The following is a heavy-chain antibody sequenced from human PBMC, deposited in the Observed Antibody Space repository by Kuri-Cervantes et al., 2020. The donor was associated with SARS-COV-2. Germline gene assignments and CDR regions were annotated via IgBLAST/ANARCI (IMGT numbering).Heavy chain of an antibody. V-gene: IGHV1-8*03. CDR3: ARTFSNYVDWFDP. CDR2: MNPNSGNT. J-gene: IGHJ5*02. Sequence: ASVKVSCKASGYTFTSYDINWVRQATGQGLEWMGWMNPNSGNTGYAQKFQGRVTITRNTSISTAYMELSSLRSEDTAVYYCARTFSNYVDWFDPWGQGTLVTVSS. D-gene: IGHD4-11*01. CDR1: GYTFTSYD.